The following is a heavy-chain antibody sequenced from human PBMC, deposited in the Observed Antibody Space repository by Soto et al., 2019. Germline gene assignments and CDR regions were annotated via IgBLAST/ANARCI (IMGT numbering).Heavy chain of an antibody. CDR3: AKTAEAVAGTVYGY. V-gene: IGHV3-23*01. J-gene: IGHJ4*02. Sequence: PGGSLRLSCAASGFTFSSYAMGWVRQAPGKGLEWVSAISGSGGSTYYADSVKGRFAISRDNSKNTLNLQMNNLRAEDTAVYYCAKTAEAVAGTVYGYWGQGTLVTVSS. CDR1: GFTFSSYA. CDR2: ISGSGGST. D-gene: IGHD6-19*01.